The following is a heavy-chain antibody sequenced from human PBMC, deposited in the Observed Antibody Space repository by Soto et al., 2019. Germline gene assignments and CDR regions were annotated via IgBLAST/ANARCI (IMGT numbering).Heavy chain of an antibody. CDR2: IWYDGSNK. Sequence: GGSLRLSCAASGFTFSSYGMHWVRQAPGKGLEWVAVIWYDGSNKNYADTVKGRFTISRDNSKNTLYLQMNSLRAEDTAVYYCARAGYSSGWYGIDYYYYGMDVWGQGTTVTVSS. V-gene: IGHV3-33*01. CDR1: GFTFSSYG. CDR3: ARAGYSSGWYGIDYYYYGMDV. D-gene: IGHD6-19*01. J-gene: IGHJ6*02.